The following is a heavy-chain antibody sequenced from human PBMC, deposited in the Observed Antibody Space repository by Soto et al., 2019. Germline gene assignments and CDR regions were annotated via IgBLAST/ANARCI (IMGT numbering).Heavy chain of an antibody. CDR3: ARGGYGSANFDY. Sequence: SVKLSCKASGGTFSSYAISWVLHATGQGLEWMGGIIPIFGTANYAQKFQGRVTITADESTSTAYMELSRLRSDDTAVYYCARGGYGSANFDYWGQGTLLTVSS. V-gene: IGHV1-69*13. CDR1: GGTFSSYA. J-gene: IGHJ4*02. D-gene: IGHD3-10*01. CDR2: IIPIFGTA.